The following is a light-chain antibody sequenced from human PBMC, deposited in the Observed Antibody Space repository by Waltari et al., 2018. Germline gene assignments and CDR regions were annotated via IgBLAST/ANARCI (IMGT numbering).Light chain of an antibody. Sequence: DIVMTTSPLSLPVTPGAPASISCRSSHSLLHRNVNNYLDWYLQKPGQSPQLLIYLGSNRASGVPDRFSGSGSGTDFTLKISRVEAEDVGVYYCMQSLQTLWTFGPGTKVEVK. CDR1: HSLLHRNVNNY. V-gene: IGKV2-28*01. CDR2: LGS. J-gene: IGKJ1*01. CDR3: MQSLQTLWT.